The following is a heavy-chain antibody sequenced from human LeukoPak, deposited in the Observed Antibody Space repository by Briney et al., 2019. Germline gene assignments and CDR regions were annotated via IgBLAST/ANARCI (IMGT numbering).Heavy chain of an antibody. CDR3: AKEDKGYSFGFDAFDT. CDR2: IRYAGTSK. CDR1: GFPFRAYG. D-gene: IGHD5-18*01. J-gene: IGHJ3*02. Sequence: PGRSLRLSCATSGFPFRAYGIHWVRQAAGKGLEWVAFIRYAGTSKYYIDSVKGRFSISRDTSMNTVSLQMNSLRDEDTAVYYCAKEDKGYSFGFDAFDTWGQGTMVTVSA. V-gene: IGHV3-30*02.